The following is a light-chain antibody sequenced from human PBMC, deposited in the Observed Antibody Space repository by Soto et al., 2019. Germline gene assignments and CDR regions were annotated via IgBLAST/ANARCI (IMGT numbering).Light chain of an antibody. J-gene: IGKJ1*01. CDR2: GAS. Sequence: EIVMTQSPATLSVSPGERATLSCRASQSVSSNLAWYQQKPGQAPRLLIYGASTRATGIPARFSGSGSGTEFTPPISSLQSEDFAVYYCQQYNNWPFPSWTFGQGTKVQIK. CDR3: QQYNNWPFPSWT. V-gene: IGKV3-15*01. CDR1: QSVSSN.